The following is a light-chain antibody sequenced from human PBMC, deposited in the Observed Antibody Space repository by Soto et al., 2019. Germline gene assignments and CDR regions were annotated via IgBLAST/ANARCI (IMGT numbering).Light chain of an antibody. Sequence: QSALTQPASVSGSPGQSITISCTGTSSDVGVYNSVSWYRQDPGKDPKLMIYEVTNRPSGVSNRFSGSKSGNTAYLTISGLQAEDEVDYYCSPFTSTITYVFGTGTKVTVX. CDR2: EVT. CDR3: SPFTSTITYV. J-gene: IGLJ1*01. V-gene: IGLV2-14*01. CDR1: SSDVGVYNS.